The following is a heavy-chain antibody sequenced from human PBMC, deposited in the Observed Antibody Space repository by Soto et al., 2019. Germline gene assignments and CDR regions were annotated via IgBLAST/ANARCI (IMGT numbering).Heavy chain of an antibody. Sequence: QVQLQQWGARLLKPSETLSLTCAVYGGSFSGYYWSWIRQPPGKGLEWIGEVNHSGNTNENPSLKSRVTIAVDPAKNQFSRKLRCVTAADTAVYFCARGITRTAAVQGGAPDKCYFASWGQGGLVTVSS. CDR1: GGSFSGYY. J-gene: IGHJ4*02. V-gene: IGHV4-34*01. CDR2: VNHSGNT. CDR3: ARGITRTAAVQGGAPDKCYFAS. D-gene: IGHD3-22*01.